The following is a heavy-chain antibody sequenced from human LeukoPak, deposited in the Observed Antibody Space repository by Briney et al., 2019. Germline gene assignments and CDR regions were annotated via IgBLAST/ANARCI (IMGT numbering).Heavy chain of an antibody. Sequence: GGSLRLSCAASGFTFNTYAMSWVRQAPGKGLEWVSGISGTGDSTYYADSVKGRFTISRDDSKNTLYLQMKSLTAEDTAVYYCAKDPSGSYWYYFDYWGQGTLVTVSS. CDR3: AKDPSGSYWYYFDY. CDR2: ISGTGDST. CDR1: GFTFNTYA. J-gene: IGHJ4*02. V-gene: IGHV3-23*01. D-gene: IGHD1-26*01.